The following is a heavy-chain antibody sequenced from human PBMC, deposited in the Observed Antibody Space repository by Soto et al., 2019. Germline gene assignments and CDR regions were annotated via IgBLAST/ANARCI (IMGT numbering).Heavy chain of an antibody. Sequence: QVQLVQSGAEVKKPGSSVKVSCKASGGIFSSYAISWLRQAPGQGLEWMGAVIPILGQAYYAQDLQDRVSITADESTITTDMELSSLRSEDTAVYFCARVGGIGAPPGTDYWGQGTLVTVSS. V-gene: IGHV1-69*01. J-gene: IGHJ4*02. CDR2: VIPILGQA. CDR1: GGIFSSYA. CDR3: ARVGGIGAPPGTDY. D-gene: IGHD6-6*01.